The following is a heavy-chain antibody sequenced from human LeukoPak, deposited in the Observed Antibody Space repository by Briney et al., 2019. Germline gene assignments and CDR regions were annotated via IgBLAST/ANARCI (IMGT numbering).Heavy chain of an antibody. D-gene: IGHD2-2*01. CDR3: AKPFRDCSSATCYVSFDY. CDR1: GFTFSSYA. CDR2: ITSGGLT. J-gene: IGHJ4*02. Sequence: GALRLSCAASGFTFSSYAMTWVRQAPGKGLEWVSAITSGGLTFYADSVKGRFTISRDNSINTLYLQMNSLRADDTAVYYCAKPFRDCSSATCYVSFDYWGQGTLVTVSS. V-gene: IGHV3-23*01.